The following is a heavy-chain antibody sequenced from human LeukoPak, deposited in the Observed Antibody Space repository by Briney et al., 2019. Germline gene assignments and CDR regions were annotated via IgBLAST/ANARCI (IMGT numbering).Heavy chain of an antibody. CDR1: GGSISSYY. V-gene: IGHV4-59*08. CDR3: ARQDPYYYYGIDV. CDR2: IYYSGST. Sequence: SETLSLTCTVSGGSISSYYWSWIRQPPGKGLEWIGYIYYSGSTNYNPSLKSRVTISVDTSKNQFSLKLSSVTAADTAVYYCARQDPYYYYGIDVWGQGTTVTVSS. J-gene: IGHJ6*02.